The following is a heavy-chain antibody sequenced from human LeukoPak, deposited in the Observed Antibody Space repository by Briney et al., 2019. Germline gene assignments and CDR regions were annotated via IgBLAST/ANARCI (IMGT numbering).Heavy chain of an antibody. J-gene: IGHJ5*02. CDR3: ARGRGCSSTSCYLRWFDP. Sequence: PSQTLSLTCAVSGGSISSGGYSWSWIRQPPGKGLEWIGYIYHSGSTYYNPSLKSRVTISVDRSKNQFSLKLSSVTAADTAVYYCARGRGCSSTSCYLRWFDPWGQGTLVTVSS. V-gene: IGHV4-30-2*01. D-gene: IGHD2-2*01. CDR1: GGSISSGGYS. CDR2: IYHSGST.